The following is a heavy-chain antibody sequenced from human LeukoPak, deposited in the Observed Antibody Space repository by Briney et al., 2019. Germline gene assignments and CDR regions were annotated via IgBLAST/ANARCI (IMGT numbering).Heavy chain of an antibody. Sequence: GGSLRLSCAASGFTFSSYAMNWVRQAPGKGLEWVSTISGSGGSTYYADSVKGRFPITRDNSKNTLYLKMNSLRAGDTAAYYCAKDGGHDGDSLIDYWGQGTLVTVSS. CDR1: GFTFSSYA. CDR3: AKDGGHDGDSLIDY. J-gene: IGHJ4*02. V-gene: IGHV3-23*01. CDR2: ISGSGGST. D-gene: IGHD4-17*01.